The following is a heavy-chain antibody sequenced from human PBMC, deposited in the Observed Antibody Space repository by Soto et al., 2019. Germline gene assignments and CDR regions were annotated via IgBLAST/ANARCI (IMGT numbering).Heavy chain of an antibody. CDR3: AKGAWTVTRAYWYFNL. V-gene: IGHV3-23*01. CDR2: ISSSGGST. Sequence: PGGSLRLSCEASGFTFSDSAMSWVRQAPGKGLEWVSTISSSGGSTYFADSVKGRFTISRDNSKNTLYLRMNSLRAEDTALYYCAKGAWTVTRAYWYFNLWGRGTLVTVSS. D-gene: IGHD4-17*01. J-gene: IGHJ2*01. CDR1: GFTFSDSA.